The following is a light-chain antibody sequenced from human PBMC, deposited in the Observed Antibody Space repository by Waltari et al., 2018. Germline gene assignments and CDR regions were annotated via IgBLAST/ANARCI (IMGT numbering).Light chain of an antibody. V-gene: IGKV1-5*03. CDR2: EAS. Sequence: DSQITQSPSTLSASVGDRVTITCRASQSISVWLAWYQQKPGQAPKLLIYEASTLESGVPSRFSGSGSGTEFTLTINSLHPDDFATYYCQQYNSFSPWTFGQGTKVEI. CDR3: QQYNSFSPWT. J-gene: IGKJ1*01. CDR1: QSISVW.